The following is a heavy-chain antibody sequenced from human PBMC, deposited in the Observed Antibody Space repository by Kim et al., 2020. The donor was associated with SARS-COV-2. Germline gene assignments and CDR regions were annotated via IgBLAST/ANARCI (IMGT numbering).Heavy chain of an antibody. Sequence: GGSLRLSCAASGFTFSSYWMSWVRQAPGKGLEWVANIKQDGSEKYYVDSVKGRFTISRDNAKNSLYLQMNSLRAEDTAVYYCAREMRYYESSGCYGSYWYVDLWRRGTLVTVSS. V-gene: IGHV3-7*01. CDR1: GFTFSSYW. CDR3: AREMRYYESSGCYGSYWYVDL. D-gene: IGHD3-22*01. J-gene: IGHJ2*01. CDR2: IKQDGSEK.